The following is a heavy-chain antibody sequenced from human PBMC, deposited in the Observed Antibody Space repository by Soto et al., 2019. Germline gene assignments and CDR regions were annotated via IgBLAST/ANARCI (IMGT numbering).Heavy chain of an antibody. CDR2: ISGSGGST. CDR1: GFTFSSYA. Sequence: GGSLRLSCAASGFTFSSYAMSWVRQAPGKGLEWVSAISGSGGSTYYADSVKGRFTISRDNSKNTLYLQMNSLRAEDTAVYYCAKVLDYYYYGSGSYYNGYYYYGRDVWGQGTTVTVSS. V-gene: IGHV3-23*01. J-gene: IGHJ6*02. CDR3: AKVLDYYYYGSGSYYNGYYYYGRDV. D-gene: IGHD3-10*01.